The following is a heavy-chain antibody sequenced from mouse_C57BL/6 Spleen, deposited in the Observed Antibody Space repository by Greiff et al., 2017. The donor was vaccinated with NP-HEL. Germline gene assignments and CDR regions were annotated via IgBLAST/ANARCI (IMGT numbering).Heavy chain of an antibody. Sequence: VQLKQSGPELVKPGASVKISCKASGYSFTDYNMNWVKQSHGKSLEWIGYINPNNGGTSYNQKFKGKATLTVNKSSSTAYMELRSLTSEDSAVYYCASTDYYGSRAWFAYWGQGTLVTVSA. J-gene: IGHJ3*01. D-gene: IGHD1-1*01. V-gene: IGHV1-22*01. CDR2: INPNNGGT. CDR1: GYSFTDYN. CDR3: ASTDYYGSRAWFAY.